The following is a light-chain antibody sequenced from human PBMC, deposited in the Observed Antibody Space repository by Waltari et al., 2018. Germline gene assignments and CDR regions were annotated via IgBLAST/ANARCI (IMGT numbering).Light chain of an antibody. Sequence: DIVMTQSPDSLTVSLGERATINCKSSQSVLYSSINKNYLAWYQQTPGQPPKLLIYWASTRDSGVPDRFSGSGSGTDFTLTISSLQAEDVAVYYCQQYYTTPWTFGQGPRWKSN. V-gene: IGKV4-1*01. CDR1: QSVLYSSINKNY. CDR2: WAS. J-gene: IGKJ1*01. CDR3: QQYYTTPWT.